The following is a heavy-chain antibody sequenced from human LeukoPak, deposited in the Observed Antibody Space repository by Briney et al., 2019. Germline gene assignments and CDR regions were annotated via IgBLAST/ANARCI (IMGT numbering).Heavy chain of an antibody. D-gene: IGHD2-2*01. J-gene: IGHJ6*02. V-gene: IGHV3-21*01. CDR3: ARVKDIVVVPSGYGMDV. CDR2: ISSSSSYI. Sequence: GGSLRLSCAASLFTLSSYSMNSVRQAPGKGLEWVSSISSSSSYIYYADSVKGRFTISRDNAKNSLYLQMNSLRGEDTAVYYCARVKDIVVVPSGYGMDVWGQGTTVTVSS. CDR1: LFTLSSYS.